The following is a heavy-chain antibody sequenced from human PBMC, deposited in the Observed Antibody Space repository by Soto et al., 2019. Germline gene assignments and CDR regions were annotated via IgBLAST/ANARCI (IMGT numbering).Heavy chain of an antibody. D-gene: IGHD2-2*01. V-gene: IGHV4-39*02. CDR2: IFYTWTS. CDR1: GGPINYISYY. J-gene: IGHJ5*02. Sequence: SETLSLTRSVSGGPINYISYYLGLIRQTPGKGLEWVGGIFYTWTSYYSPSLKDRVTISVDTSKNSFSLNLTSVTAADTAVYFCARLVVVAPVANAWGQGTLVTVSS. CDR3: ARLVVVAPVANA.